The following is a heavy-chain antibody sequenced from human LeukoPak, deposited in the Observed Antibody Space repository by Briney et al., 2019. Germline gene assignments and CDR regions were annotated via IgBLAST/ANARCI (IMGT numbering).Heavy chain of an antibody. Sequence: GGSLRLSCAASGFTFSDYYMSWIRQAPGKGLEWVSYISDSSNTIYYADPVKGRFAISRANAKNSLYLQMNSLRAEDTAVYYCVRFISAATAGRSTGFASWGQGTLLTVSA. V-gene: IGHV3-11*01. CDR3: VRFISAATAGRSTGFAS. J-gene: IGHJ5*01. CDR2: ISDSSNTI. CDR1: GFTFSDYY. D-gene: IGHD6-13*01.